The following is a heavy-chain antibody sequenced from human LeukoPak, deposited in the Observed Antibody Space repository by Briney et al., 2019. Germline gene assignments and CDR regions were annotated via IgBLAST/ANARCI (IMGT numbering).Heavy chain of an antibody. CDR2: IYTSGST. CDR1: GGSISSGSYY. V-gene: IGHV4-61*02. D-gene: IGHD6-19*01. J-gene: IGHJ4*02. CDR3: ARGSSGRDY. Sequence: SQTLSLTCTVSGGSISSGSYYWSWSRQPAGKGLEWIGRIYTSGSTNYNPSLKSRVIISVDTSKNQFSLKLSSVTAADTAVYYCARGSSGRDYWGQGTLVTVSS.